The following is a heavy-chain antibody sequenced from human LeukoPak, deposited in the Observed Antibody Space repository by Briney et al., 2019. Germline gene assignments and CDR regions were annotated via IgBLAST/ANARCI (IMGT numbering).Heavy chain of an antibody. CDR2: IYSGGST. CDR3: LSRHQMVRVDY. J-gene: IGHJ4*02. V-gene: IGHV3-66*01. CDR1: GFTVSSNY. D-gene: IGHD6-13*01. Sequence: GGSLRLSCAASGFTVSSNYMSWVRQAPGKGLEWVSVIYSGGSTYYADSVKGRFTISRDNSKNTLYLQMNSLRAEDTAVYYCLSRHQMVRVDYWGQGTLVTVSS.